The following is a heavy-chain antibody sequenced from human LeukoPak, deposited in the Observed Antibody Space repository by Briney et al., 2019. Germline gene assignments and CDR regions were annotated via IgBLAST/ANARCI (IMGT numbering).Heavy chain of an antibody. J-gene: IGHJ4*02. CDR2: IYYSGST. CDR3: ARGRNRTYRDY. CDR1: GGSISSYY. V-gene: IGHV4-59*12. Sequence: PSETLSLTCTVSGGSISSYYWSWIRQPPGKGPEWIGYIYYSGSTNYNPSLKSRVTISVDTSKNQFSLKLSSVTAADTAVYYCARGRNRTYRDYWGQGTLVTVSS. D-gene: IGHD1-14*01.